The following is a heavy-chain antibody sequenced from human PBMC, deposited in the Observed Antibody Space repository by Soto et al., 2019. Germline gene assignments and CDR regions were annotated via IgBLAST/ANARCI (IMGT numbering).Heavy chain of an antibody. CDR1: CGSISSGGYS. CDR3: ARVPDR. CDR2: MYHSGST. V-gene: IGHV4-30-2*01. D-gene: IGHD2-2*01. J-gene: IGHJ5*02. Sequence: SETLSLTCAVSCGSISSGGYSWSWIRQPPGKGLEWIGYMYHSGSTYYNPSLKSRVTISIDRSKNQFSLKLSSVTAADTAVYYCARVPDRWGQGTLVTVS.